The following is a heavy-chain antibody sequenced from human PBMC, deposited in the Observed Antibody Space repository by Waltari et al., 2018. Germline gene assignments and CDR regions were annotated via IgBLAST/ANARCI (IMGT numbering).Heavy chain of an antibody. CDR2: SNHSGNT. V-gene: IGHV4-34*01. J-gene: IGHJ4*02. CDR3: ARDPSGKNFDY. CDR1: GGSFSGFY. D-gene: IGHD6-25*01. Sequence: QGQLQQWGAGLLKPPETLSLTRSVYGGSFSGFYWSWFRQPPGEGLEWIGESNHSGNTNYNPSLKSRVTISLDTSKNQFSLKLSSVTAADTAVYYCARDPSGKNFDYWGQGTLVTVSS.